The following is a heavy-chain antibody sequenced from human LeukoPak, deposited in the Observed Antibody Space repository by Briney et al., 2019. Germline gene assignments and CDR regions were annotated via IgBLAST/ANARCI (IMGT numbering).Heavy chain of an antibody. CDR2: IYSSGST. Sequence: PSETLSLTCSVSGDSISNYYWSWIRQSAGKGLEWIGRIYSSGSTDYNPSLKSRVSMSVDTSKKQFSLNLRSVTAADTAVYYCVRGPYGSSISNWFDPWGQGLLVTVSS. J-gene: IGHJ5*02. V-gene: IGHV4-4*07. CDR3: VRGPYGSSISNWFDP. D-gene: IGHD3-10*01. CDR1: GDSISNYY.